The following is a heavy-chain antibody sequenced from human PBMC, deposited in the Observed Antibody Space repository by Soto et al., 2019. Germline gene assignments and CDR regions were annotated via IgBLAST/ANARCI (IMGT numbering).Heavy chain of an antibody. CDR2: SYHSGST. Sequence: QVQLQESGPGLVKPSGTLSLTCAVSGGSISSSNWWSWVRQPPGKGLEWIGESYHSGSTNNNPSLQSRVTITVEKTHNHFSLKMGSVAAAEKAADYCARGSRSRQWYFDLWGRGTLVTVSS. V-gene: IGHV4-4*02. CDR1: GGSISSSNW. J-gene: IGHJ2*01. CDR3: ARGSRSRQWYFDL. D-gene: IGHD2-15*01.